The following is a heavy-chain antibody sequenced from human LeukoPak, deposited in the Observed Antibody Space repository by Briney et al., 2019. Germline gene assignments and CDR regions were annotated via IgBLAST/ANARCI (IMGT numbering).Heavy chain of an antibody. CDR1: GFSFSGHW. Sequence: GGSLRLSCTASGFSFSGHWMHWARQLPGKGLEWVSAISGSGGSTYYADSVKGRFTISRDNSKNTLYLQMNSLRAEDTAVYYCAKDLPFEGSIDYWGQGTLVTVSS. CDR2: ISGSGGST. D-gene: IGHD3-10*01. CDR3: AKDLPFEGSIDY. J-gene: IGHJ4*02. V-gene: IGHV3-23*01.